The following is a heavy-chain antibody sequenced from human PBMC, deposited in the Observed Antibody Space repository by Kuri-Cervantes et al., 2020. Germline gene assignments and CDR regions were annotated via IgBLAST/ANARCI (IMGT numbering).Heavy chain of an antibody. CDR3: ARLAAAEPFDI. CDR1: GFTFSSYG. CDR2: IRYDGSNK. Sequence: GESLKISCAASGFTFSSYGMHWVRQAPGKGLEWVAFIRYDGSNKYYADSVKGRFTISRDNSKNALFLQMNSLRAEDAAVYYCARLAAAEPFDIWGQGTRVTISS. D-gene: IGHD6-25*01. V-gene: IGHV3-30*02. J-gene: IGHJ3*02.